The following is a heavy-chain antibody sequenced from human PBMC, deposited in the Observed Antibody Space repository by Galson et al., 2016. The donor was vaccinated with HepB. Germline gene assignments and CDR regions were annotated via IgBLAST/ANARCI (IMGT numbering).Heavy chain of an antibody. CDR1: GYTFTSYA. J-gene: IGHJ4*02. V-gene: IGHV1-18*01. Sequence: SVKVSCKASGYTFTSYAISWVRQAPGQGLEWMGWISAYNGNTNYAQKLQGRVTMTKDTSSNTTYMELRSLTSDDTAVYYCARDGVGFDYWGQGSLVTVSS. CDR2: ISAYNGNT. D-gene: IGHD1-26*01. CDR3: ARDGVGFDY.